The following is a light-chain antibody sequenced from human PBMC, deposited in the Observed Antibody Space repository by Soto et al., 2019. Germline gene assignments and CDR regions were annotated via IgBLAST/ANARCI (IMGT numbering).Light chain of an antibody. CDR2: DAS. J-gene: IGKJ1*01. CDR1: QSISSW. V-gene: IGKV1-5*01. CDR3: QHYHSYPWT. Sequence: GDRVSITCRASQSISSWLAWYQQKPGKAPKLLIYDASSLESGVPSRFSGSGYGTEFNLTISSLQPDDFGTYYCQHYHSYPWTFGQGTKVDIK.